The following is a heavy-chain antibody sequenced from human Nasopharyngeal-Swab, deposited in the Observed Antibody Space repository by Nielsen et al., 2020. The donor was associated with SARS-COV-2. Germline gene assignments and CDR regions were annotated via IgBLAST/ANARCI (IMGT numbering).Heavy chain of an antibody. Sequence: GGSLRLSCAASGFTFSSYGMHWVRQAPGKGLEWVAVIWYDGSNKYYADSVKGRFTISRDNSKNTLYLQMNSLRAEDTAVYYCARGNRPVAFDIWGQGTMVTRLL. D-gene: IGHD2/OR15-2a*01. CDR3: ARGNRPVAFDI. J-gene: IGHJ3*02. CDR2: IWYDGSNK. V-gene: IGHV3-33*01. CDR1: GFTFSSYG.